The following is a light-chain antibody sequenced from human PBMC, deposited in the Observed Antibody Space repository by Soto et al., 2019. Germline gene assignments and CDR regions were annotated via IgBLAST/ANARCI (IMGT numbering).Light chain of an antibody. V-gene: IGLV2-14*01. CDR2: EVN. J-gene: IGLJ1*01. Sequence: QSALTQPASVSGSPGQSITISCTGTSSDVGGYNYVSWYQQHPGKAPKLMIYEVNYRPSGVSNRFSGSKSGNTASLTISGLQAEEEDDYYCCSYTSSSPGVFGTGTKLTVL. CDR3: CSYTSSSPGV. CDR1: SSDVGGYNY.